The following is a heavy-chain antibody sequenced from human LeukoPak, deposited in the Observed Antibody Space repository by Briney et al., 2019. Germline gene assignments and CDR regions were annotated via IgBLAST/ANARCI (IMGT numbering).Heavy chain of an antibody. Sequence: GGSLRLSCAASGFTFSSYAMSWVRQAPGKGLEWVSAISGSGGSTYYADSVKGRFTISRDNSKNTLYLQMNSLRAEDTAVYYCASYVRGVTKSYDYWGQGTLVTVSS. CDR2: ISGSGGST. CDR1: GFTFSSYA. CDR3: ASYVRGVTKSYDY. V-gene: IGHV3-23*01. J-gene: IGHJ4*02. D-gene: IGHD3-10*02.